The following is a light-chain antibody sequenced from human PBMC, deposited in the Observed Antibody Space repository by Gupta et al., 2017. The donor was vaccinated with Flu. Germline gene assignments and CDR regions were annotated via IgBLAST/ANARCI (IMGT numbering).Light chain of an antibody. J-gene: IGLJ3*02. CDR3: QSNDSTDLWV. Sequence: IISSTPVSGIMVRTYLRCYQHHRGCAPATVMSEAVQRHSGVPVRFSGSGDSSSNTASLTISGLQPDDEADYYCQSNDSTDLWVFGGGTKLTVL. V-gene: IGLV6-57*03. CDR2: EAV. CDR1: SGIMVRTY.